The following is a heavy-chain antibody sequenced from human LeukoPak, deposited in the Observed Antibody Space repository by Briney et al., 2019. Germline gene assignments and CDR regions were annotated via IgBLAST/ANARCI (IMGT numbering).Heavy chain of an antibody. J-gene: IGHJ5*02. CDR2: ISAYNGNT. Sequence: ASVKVSCKASGYTFTSYGISWARQAPGQGLEWMGWISAYNGNTDYAQKLQGRVTMTTDTSTSTAYMELRSLRSDDTAVYYCARLKITMIAPHPFDPWGQGTLVTVSS. D-gene: IGHD3-22*01. CDR3: ARLKITMIAPHPFDP. V-gene: IGHV1-18*01. CDR1: GYTFTSYG.